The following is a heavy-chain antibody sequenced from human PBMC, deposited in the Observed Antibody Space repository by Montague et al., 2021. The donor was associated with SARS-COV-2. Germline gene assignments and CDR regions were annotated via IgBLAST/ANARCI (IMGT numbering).Heavy chain of an antibody. V-gene: IGHV4-59*08. CDR2: ISDSGST. Sequence: SETLSLTCTVSGGSISSFYWSWFRKPPGDGLEWIWYISDSGSTNYNPSLTSRVPMSVYTSTNQFSLTVNSVTAAATAISYCARTGGGRSDLDYWGQGTLVTVSS. J-gene: IGHJ4*02. D-gene: IGHD1-26*01. CDR1: GGSISSFY. CDR3: ARTGGGRSDLDY.